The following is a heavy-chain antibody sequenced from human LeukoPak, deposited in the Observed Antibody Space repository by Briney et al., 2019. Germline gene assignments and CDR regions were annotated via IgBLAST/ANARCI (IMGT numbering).Heavy chain of an antibody. CDR1: GYTFTSYY. CDR2: INPSGGST. Sequence: ASVKVSCKASGYTFTSYYMHWVRQAPGQGLEWMGIINPSGGSTSYAQKFQGRVTMTRDTSTSTVYMELSSLRSEDTAVYYCASLLFVDASVGYWGQGTLVTVSS. CDR3: ASLLFVDASVGY. V-gene: IGHV1-46*01. D-gene: IGHD5-12*01. J-gene: IGHJ4*02.